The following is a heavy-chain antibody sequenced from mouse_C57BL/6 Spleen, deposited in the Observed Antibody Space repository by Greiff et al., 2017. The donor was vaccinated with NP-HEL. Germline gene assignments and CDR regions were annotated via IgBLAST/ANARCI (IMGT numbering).Heavy chain of an antibody. J-gene: IGHJ2*01. Sequence: EVQGVESGGGLVKPGGSLKLSCAASGFTFSSYAMSWVRQTPEKRLEWVASISDGGSYTYYPDNVKGRFTISRDNAKNNLYLQMSHLKSEDTDMYYCERVDGPYYIDYWGQGTTLTVSS. D-gene: IGHD2-3*01. CDR3: ERVDGPYYIDY. V-gene: IGHV5-4*01. CDR2: ISDGGSYT. CDR1: GFTFSSYA.